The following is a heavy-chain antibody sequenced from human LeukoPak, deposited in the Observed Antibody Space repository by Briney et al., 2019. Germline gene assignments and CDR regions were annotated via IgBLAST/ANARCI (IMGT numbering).Heavy chain of an antibody. CDR1: GGTFSSYA. Sequence: ASVKVSCKASGGTFSSYAISWVRQATGQGLEWMGWMNPNSGNTGYAQKFQGRVTITRNTSISTAYMELSSLRSEDTAVYYCARSREAAAGWVFDYWGQGTLVTVSS. CDR3: ARSREAAAGWVFDY. CDR2: MNPNSGNT. V-gene: IGHV1-8*03. J-gene: IGHJ4*02. D-gene: IGHD6-13*01.